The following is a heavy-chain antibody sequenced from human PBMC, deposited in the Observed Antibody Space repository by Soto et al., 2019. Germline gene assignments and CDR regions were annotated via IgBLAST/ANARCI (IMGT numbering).Heavy chain of an antibody. CDR2: IIPIFGTA. CDR3: ANIKANAYDSSGYYHRPPDEYFQY. D-gene: IGHD3-22*01. CDR1: GGTFSSYA. J-gene: IGHJ1*01. Sequence: QVQLVQSGAEVKKPGSSVKVSCKASGGTFSSYAISCVRQAPGQGLEWMGGIIPIFGTANYAQKFQGRVTITADESTSTAYMQLSSLGSEDTAVYYSANIKANAYDSSGYYHRPPDEYFQYWGQGTLVTVSS. V-gene: IGHV1-69*01.